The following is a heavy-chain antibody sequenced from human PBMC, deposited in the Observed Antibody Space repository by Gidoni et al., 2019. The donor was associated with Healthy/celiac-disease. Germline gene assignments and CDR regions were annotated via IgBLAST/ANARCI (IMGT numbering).Heavy chain of an antibody. D-gene: IGHD3-22*01. CDR2: ISHDGSNK. V-gene: IGHV3-30-3*01. CDR3: ARAAYDSSGYYPDYFDY. CDR1: GFTFSSYA. J-gene: IGHJ4*02. Sequence: QVQLVESWGGVVQPGRSLRLSCAASGFTFSSYAMHWVRQAPGKGLEWVAVISHDGSNKYYADSVKGRFTISRDNSKNTLYLQMNSLRAEDTAVYYCARAAYDSSGYYPDYFDYWGQGTLVTVSS.